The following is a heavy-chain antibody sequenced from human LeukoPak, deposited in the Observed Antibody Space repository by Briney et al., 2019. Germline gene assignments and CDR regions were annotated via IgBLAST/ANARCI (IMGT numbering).Heavy chain of an antibody. J-gene: IGHJ4*02. D-gene: IGHD5-18*01. CDR3: ASGYSYARWYFDY. Sequence: PVKVSCKASGGTFSSYAISWVRQAPGQGLEWMGGIIPIFGTANYAQKFQGRVTITADESTSTAYMELSSLRSEDTAVYYCASGYSYARWYFDYWGQGTLVTVSS. V-gene: IGHV1-69*13. CDR2: IIPIFGTA. CDR1: GGTFSSYA.